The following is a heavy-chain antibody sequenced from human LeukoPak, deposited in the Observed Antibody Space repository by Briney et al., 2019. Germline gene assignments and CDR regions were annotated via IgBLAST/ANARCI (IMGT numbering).Heavy chain of an antibody. J-gene: IGHJ4*02. CDR3: ARDKAHSYGYYFDP. CDR1: GDAISTYY. D-gene: IGHD3-10*01. CDR2: IANGRT. Sequence: PSETLSLTCTASGDAISTYYWNWIRQTPGKGLEWVGHIANGRTDYNPSLKSRAVISVDTSKNQISLRLTSVTAEDTALYYCARDKAHSYGYYFDPWGPGTQVLVSS. V-gene: IGHV4-4*08.